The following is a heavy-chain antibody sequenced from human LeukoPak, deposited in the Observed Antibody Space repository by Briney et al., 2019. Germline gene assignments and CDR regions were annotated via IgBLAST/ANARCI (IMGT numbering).Heavy chain of an antibody. Sequence: GGSLRLSCAASGFTFSHYGMTWVRQAPGKGLEWVSAISGSGGSTYYAGSVKGRFTISRDNAKNSLYLQMNSLRAEDTAVYYCARAGWELRDAFDIWGQGTMVTVSS. J-gene: IGHJ3*02. V-gene: IGHV3-23*01. CDR3: ARAGWELRDAFDI. D-gene: IGHD1-26*01. CDR2: ISGSGGST. CDR1: GFTFSHYG.